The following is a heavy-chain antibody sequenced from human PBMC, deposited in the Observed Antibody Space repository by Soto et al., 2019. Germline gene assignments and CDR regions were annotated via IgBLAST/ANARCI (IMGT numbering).Heavy chain of an antibody. D-gene: IGHD1-26*01. CDR2: ISSSSSYI. CDR3: ARVGGIVTGYFDN. CDR1: GFTFSSYS. V-gene: IGHV3-21*01. J-gene: IGHJ4*02. Sequence: GGSLRLSCAASGFTFSSYSMNWVRQAPGKGLEWVSSISSSSSYIYYADSVKGRFTISRDNAKNSLYLQMNSLRAEDTAVYYCARVGGIVTGYFDNWGQGTLVTVSS.